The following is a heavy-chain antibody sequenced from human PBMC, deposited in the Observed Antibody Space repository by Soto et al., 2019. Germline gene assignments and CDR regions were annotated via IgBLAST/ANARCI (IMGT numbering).Heavy chain of an antibody. Sequence: EVQLVESGGGLVKPGGSLRLSCAATGFTFSSYSMNWVRQAPGKGLEWVSSISSSSSYIYYADSVKGRFTISRDNAKNSLYLQMNSLRAEDTAVYYCARDLYSSSARYFDYWGQGTLVTVSS. V-gene: IGHV3-21*01. J-gene: IGHJ4*02. CDR1: GFTFSSYS. CDR3: ARDLYSSSARYFDY. D-gene: IGHD6-6*01. CDR2: ISSSSSYI.